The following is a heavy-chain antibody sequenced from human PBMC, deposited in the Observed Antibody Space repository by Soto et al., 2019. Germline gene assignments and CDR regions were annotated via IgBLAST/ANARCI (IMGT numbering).Heavy chain of an antibody. Sequence: QVQLVQSGAEVKKPGASVKVSCKASGYTFTSYGISWVRQAPGQGLEWMGWISAYNGNTNYAQKLQGRVPMTTDTSTSTAYMELRSLRSDDTAVYYCARAYSSGWYGDYDYYYGMDVWGQGTTVTVSS. CDR1: GYTFTSYG. CDR3: ARAYSSGWYGDYDYYYGMDV. J-gene: IGHJ6*02. D-gene: IGHD6-19*01. V-gene: IGHV1-18*01. CDR2: ISAYNGNT.